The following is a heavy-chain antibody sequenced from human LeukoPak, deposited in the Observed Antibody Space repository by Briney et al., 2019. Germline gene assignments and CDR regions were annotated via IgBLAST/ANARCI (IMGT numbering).Heavy chain of an antibody. CDR3: ARGVFITQGSAANFDY. V-gene: IGHV4-39*07. CDR2: MHSSGST. Sequence: SETLSLTCTVSGASISSSNYYWGWIRQPPGKGLEWIGIMHSSGSTYYNPTLKSRVTISVDTSKNQFSLKLSSVTAADTAVYYCARGVFITQGSAANFDYWGQGTLVTVSS. D-gene: IGHD6-25*01. CDR1: GASISSSNYY. J-gene: IGHJ4*02.